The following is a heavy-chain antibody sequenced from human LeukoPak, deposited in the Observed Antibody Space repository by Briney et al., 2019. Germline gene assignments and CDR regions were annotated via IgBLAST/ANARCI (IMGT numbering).Heavy chain of an antibody. J-gene: IGHJ4*02. D-gene: IGHD2-15*01. CDR3: AKGSIAEPVYYFDY. V-gene: IGHV3-23*01. CDR2: ISGSGGST. CDR1: GFTFSSFA. Sequence: GGSLRLSCAASGFTFSSFAMSWVRQAPGYGLEWVSVISGSGGSTYYADSVKGRFTISRDNSKNTLYLQMNSLGAEDTAVYYCAKGSIAEPVYYFDYWGQGTLVTVSS.